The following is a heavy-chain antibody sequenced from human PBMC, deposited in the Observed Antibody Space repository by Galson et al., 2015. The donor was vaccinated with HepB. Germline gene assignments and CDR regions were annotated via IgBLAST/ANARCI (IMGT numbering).Heavy chain of an antibody. J-gene: IGHJ5*02. CDR3: ARGYSSSVGNWFDP. CDR1: GYTFTSYA. V-gene: IGHV1-3*01. D-gene: IGHD6-6*01. Sequence: SVKVSCKASGYTFTSYAMHWVRQAPGQRLEWMGWINAGNGNTKYLQKFQGRVTITRDTSASTLYMELSSLSSEDTAVYYCARGYSSSVGNWFDPWGQGTLVTVSS. CDR2: INAGNGNT.